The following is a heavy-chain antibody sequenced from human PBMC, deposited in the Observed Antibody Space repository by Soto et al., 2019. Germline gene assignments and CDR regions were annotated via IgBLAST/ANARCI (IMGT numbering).Heavy chain of an antibody. CDR1: GNTLTSLY. Sequence: ASVKVSCKTSGNTLTSLYIHWVRQAPGQGLEWVGRLSPTTGGTNYAQHFQGRVTVTWDMSTLTAYMELSSLIYEDTAVYYCARPPGYVTDWYYFDTWGQGTQVTVSS. CDR2: LSPTTGGT. D-gene: IGHD3-9*01. V-gene: IGHV1-2*02. J-gene: IGHJ4*02. CDR3: ARPPGYVTDWYYFDT.